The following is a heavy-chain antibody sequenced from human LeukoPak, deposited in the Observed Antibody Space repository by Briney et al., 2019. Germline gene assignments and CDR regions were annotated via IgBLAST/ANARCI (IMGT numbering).Heavy chain of an antibody. V-gene: IGHV3-48*03. CDR2: LSSSGSAF. Sequence: GGSLRLSCEDSGFTFRSYEMNWVRQAPGKGLEWIAYLSSSGSAFSYADSVKGRFTIARDNAKNSVYLEMNSLRADDTAVYYCARGSRGASFDYWGQGTLVTVSS. CDR1: GFTFRSYE. CDR3: ARGSRGASFDY. J-gene: IGHJ4*02. D-gene: IGHD1-26*01.